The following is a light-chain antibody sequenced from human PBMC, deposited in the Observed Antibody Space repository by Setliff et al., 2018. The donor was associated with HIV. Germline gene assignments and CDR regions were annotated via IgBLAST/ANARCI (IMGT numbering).Light chain of an antibody. V-gene: IGLV2-14*03. J-gene: IGLJ1*01. CDR2: DVT. CDR3: SSYTSSIPLYV. Sequence: QSALTQPASVSGSPGQSITISCTGTSSAVGGYNYVSWYQQHPGKAPKLMISDVTNRPSGVSNRFSGSKFGNTASLTISGLQAEDEADYYCSSYTSSIPLYVFGPGTKATVL. CDR1: SSAVGGYNY.